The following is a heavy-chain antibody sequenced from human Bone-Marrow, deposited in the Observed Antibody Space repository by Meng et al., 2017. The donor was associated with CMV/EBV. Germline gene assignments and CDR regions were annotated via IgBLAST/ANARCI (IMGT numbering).Heavy chain of an antibody. CDR2: IYNSGST. V-gene: IGHV4-61*01. CDR3: ARGSTYSSSPFFDY. Sequence: SETLSLPCTVSGGSVSSSSYYWSWIRQPPGKGLEWIGCIYNSGSTNYNPSLKSRVTISVDTSKNQFSLKLSSVTAADTAVYYCARGSTYSSSPFFDYWGQGTLVTVSS. CDR1: GGSVSSSSYY. J-gene: IGHJ4*02. D-gene: IGHD6-19*01.